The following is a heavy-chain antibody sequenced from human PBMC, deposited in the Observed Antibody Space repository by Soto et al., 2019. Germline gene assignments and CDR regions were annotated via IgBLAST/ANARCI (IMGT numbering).Heavy chain of an antibody. D-gene: IGHD4-17*01. Sequence: QMQLVESGGGVVQPGNSLRLSCAASGFIFSNYAMHWVRQAPGKGLEWVALISYDGINKHYADSVKGRFTISRDNAKNTLYLQLNSLRPEDTAMYYCAKGRSDYGGYDNFFDYWGQGTLVTVSS. J-gene: IGHJ4*02. CDR1: GFIFSNYA. CDR3: AKGRSDYGGYDNFFDY. CDR2: ISYDGINK. V-gene: IGHV3-30*18.